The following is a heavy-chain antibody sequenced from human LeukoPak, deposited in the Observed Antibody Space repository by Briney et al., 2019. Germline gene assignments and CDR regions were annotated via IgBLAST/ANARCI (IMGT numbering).Heavy chain of an antibody. D-gene: IGHD5-18*01. CDR2: IYYSGST. CDR3: ARGDTAMATPYFDY. V-gene: IGHV4-59*01. Sequence: SETLSLTCAVYGGSFSGYYWSWIRQPPGRGLEWIGYIYYSGSTNYNPSLKSRVTISVDTSKNQFSLKLSSVTAADTAVYYCARGDTAMATPYFDYWGQGTLVTVSS. J-gene: IGHJ4*02. CDR1: GGSFSGYY.